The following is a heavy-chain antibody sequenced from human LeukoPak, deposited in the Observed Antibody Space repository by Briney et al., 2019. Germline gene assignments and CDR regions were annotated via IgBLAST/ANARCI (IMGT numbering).Heavy chain of an antibody. J-gene: IGHJ2*01. CDR2: IYTSGST. Sequence: SETLSLTCTVSGGSISSYYWSWIRQPAGKGLEWIGRIYTSGSTNYNPSLKSRVTMSVDTSKNQFSLKLSSVTAADTAVYYCARDRWFGELLSLGWYFDLWGRGTLVTVSS. V-gene: IGHV4-4*07. CDR1: GGSISSYY. CDR3: ARDRWFGELLSLGWYFDL. D-gene: IGHD3-10*01.